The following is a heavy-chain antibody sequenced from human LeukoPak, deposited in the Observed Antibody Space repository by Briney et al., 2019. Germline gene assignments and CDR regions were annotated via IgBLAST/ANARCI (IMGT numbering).Heavy chain of an antibody. CDR3: TKSDWFDP. J-gene: IGHJ5*02. CDR1: GFTFSNYW. V-gene: IGHV3-7*02. CDR2: IKQDGSEK. D-gene: IGHD3-3*01. Sequence: GGSLRLSCAASGFTFSNYWMSWVRQAPGKGLEWVANIKQDGSEKYCVDSVKGRFTISRDNAKNTLYLQMNSLRVEDTAVYYCTKSDWFDPWGQGTLVTVSS.